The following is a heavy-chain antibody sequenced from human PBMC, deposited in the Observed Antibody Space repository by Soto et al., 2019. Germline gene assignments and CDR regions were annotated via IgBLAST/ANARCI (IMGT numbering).Heavy chain of an antibody. CDR1: GDSVSSNSAA. Sequence: SQTISVTCAISGDSVSSNSAAWSWIRQSPSRGLEWLGRTYYRSKWFNHYAVSMQGRITINPDTSKNQFSLQLNSVTPEDTAVYYCARSRRVGAIGNWGQGSLVTVSS. D-gene: IGHD1-26*01. J-gene: IGHJ4*02. CDR2: TYYRSKWFN. CDR3: ARSRRVGAIGN. V-gene: IGHV6-1*01.